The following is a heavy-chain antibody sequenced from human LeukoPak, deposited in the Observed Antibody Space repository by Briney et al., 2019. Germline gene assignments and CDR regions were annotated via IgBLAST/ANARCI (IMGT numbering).Heavy chain of an antibody. CDR2: IYYTGRT. CDR3: ARVVSGRCDY. D-gene: IGHD5/OR15-5a*01. Sequence: LETLSLSCTVSGVSLSPYPWSWIRHPPGKGLEWTGYIYYTGRTHYNPSLKSRVTISVYTSKSTISLKLSSLTAADTALYFCARVVSGRCDYWGEGTLVTVSS. V-gene: IGHV4-59*12. J-gene: IGHJ4*02. CDR1: GVSLSPYP.